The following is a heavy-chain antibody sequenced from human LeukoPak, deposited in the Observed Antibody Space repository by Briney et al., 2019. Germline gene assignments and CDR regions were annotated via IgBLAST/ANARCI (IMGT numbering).Heavy chain of an antibody. V-gene: IGHV1-46*01. CDR3: ARDPNTHYDILTGFHHFDY. CDR2: INPSGGSI. CDR1: GYTFTSYY. D-gene: IGHD3-9*01. J-gene: IGHJ4*02. Sequence: GASVKVSCKASGYTFTSYYMHWVRQAPGHGLEWMGIINPSGGSISNAQKFQGRITMTRDTSTSTVYMELSSLRSEDTAVYYCARDPNTHYDILTGFHHFDYWGQGTLVTVSS.